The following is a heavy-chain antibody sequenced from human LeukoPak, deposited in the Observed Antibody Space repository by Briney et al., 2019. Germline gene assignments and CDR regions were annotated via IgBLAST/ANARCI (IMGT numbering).Heavy chain of an antibody. D-gene: IGHD4-11*01. CDR2: TVGGGDGT. CDR3: AKLTTS. J-gene: IGHJ4*02. CDR1: GFTFSSTS. Sequence: GGSLRLSCAASGFTFSSTSMSWVRQAPGKGREGVAVTVGGGDGTYYADSVEGRFTLSRDNSRNPLYLQMNSLRAEDTAVYYCAKLTTSWGQGTLVTVSS. V-gene: IGHV3-23*01.